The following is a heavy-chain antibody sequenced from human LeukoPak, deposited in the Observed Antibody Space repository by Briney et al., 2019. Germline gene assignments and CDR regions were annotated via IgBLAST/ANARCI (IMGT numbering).Heavy chain of an antibody. Sequence: KPSETLSLTCTASGGSIRSHYWSWIRQPGGKGLEWIGRIYTSGSTDYNPCIKSRVTMSVDTSKNQFSLKLRSVTAADTAVYYCAREGGDYTSWDYWGHGTLVTVSS. J-gene: IGHJ4*01. V-gene: IGHV4-4*07. CDR1: GGSIRSHY. CDR3: AREGGDYTSWDY. CDR2: IYTSGST. D-gene: IGHD4-17*01.